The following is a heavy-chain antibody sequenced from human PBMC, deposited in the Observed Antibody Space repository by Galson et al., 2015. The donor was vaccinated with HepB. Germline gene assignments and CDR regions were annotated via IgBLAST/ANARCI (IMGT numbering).Heavy chain of an antibody. CDR1: GYTFTSYD. Sequence: SVKVSCKASGYTFTSYDINWVRQATGQGLEWMGWMNPNSGNTGYAQKFQGRVTMTRNASISTAYMELSSLRSEDTAVYYCARGLRTTVTTLLRLGFMPDAFGIWGQGTMVTVSS. CDR2: MNPNSGNT. CDR3: ARGLRTTVTTLLRLGFMPDAFGI. D-gene: IGHD4-17*01. J-gene: IGHJ3*02. V-gene: IGHV1-8*01.